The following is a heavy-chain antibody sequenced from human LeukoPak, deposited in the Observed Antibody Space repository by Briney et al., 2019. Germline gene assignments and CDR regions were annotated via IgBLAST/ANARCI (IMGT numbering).Heavy chain of an antibody. V-gene: IGHV1-69*05. CDR3: ARDDSLSGYDLYYFDY. CDR1: GGTFSSYA. J-gene: IGHJ4*02. Sequence: ASVKVSCKASGGTFSSYAISWVRQAPGQGLEWMGGIIPIFGTANYAQKFQGRVTITTDESTSTAYMELSSLRSEDTAVYYCARDDSLSGYDLYYFDYWGQGTLVTVSS. CDR2: IIPIFGTA. D-gene: IGHD5-12*01.